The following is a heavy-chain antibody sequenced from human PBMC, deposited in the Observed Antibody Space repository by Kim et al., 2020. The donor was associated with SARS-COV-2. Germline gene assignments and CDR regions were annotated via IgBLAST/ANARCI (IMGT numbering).Heavy chain of an antibody. V-gene: IGHV3-33*01. CDR2: IWYDGSNK. J-gene: IGHJ6*02. Sequence: GGSLRLSCAASGFTFSSYGMHWVRQAPGKGLEWVAVIWYDGSNKYYADSVKGRFTISRDNSKNTLYLQMNSLRAEDTAVYYCARETPRTLYYYYYGMDVWGQGTTVTVSS. CDR1: GFTFSSYG. CDR3: ARETPRTLYYYYYGMDV.